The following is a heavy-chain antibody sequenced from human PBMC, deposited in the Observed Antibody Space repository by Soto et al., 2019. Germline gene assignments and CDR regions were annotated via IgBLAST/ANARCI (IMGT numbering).Heavy chain of an antibody. V-gene: IGHV1-69*13. CDR1: GGTFSSYA. Sequence: SVKVSCKASGGTFSSYAISWVRQAPGQGLEWMGGIIPIFGTANYAQKFQGRVTITADESTSTAYMELSSLRSEDTAVYYCARDERQRGTYGSGSYRSYYGMDVWGQGTTVTVSS. J-gene: IGHJ6*02. D-gene: IGHD3-10*01. CDR3: ARDERQRGTYGSGSYRSYYGMDV. CDR2: IIPIFGTA.